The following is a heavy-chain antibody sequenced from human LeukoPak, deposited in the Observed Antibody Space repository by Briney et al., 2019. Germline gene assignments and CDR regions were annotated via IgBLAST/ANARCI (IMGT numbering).Heavy chain of an antibody. CDR3: ARGEARILWFGELFDWFDP. CDR1: GYTFTSYD. CDR2: MNPNSGNT. J-gene: IGHJ5*02. Sequence: ASVKVSYKASGYTFTSYDINWVRQATGQGLEWMGWMNPNSGNTGYAQKFQGRVTMTRNTSISTAYMELSSLRSEDTAVYYCARGEARILWFGELFDWFDPWGQGTLVTVSS. V-gene: IGHV1-8*01. D-gene: IGHD3-10*01.